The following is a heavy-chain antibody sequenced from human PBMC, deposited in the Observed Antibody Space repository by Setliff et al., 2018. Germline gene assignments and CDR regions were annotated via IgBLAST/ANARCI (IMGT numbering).Heavy chain of an antibody. CDR2: MNPNSGNT. Sequence: GASVKVSCKAPGYTFTSYDINWVRQATGQGLEWMGWMNPNSGNTGYAQKFQGRVTITRNTSISTAYMERSSLRSEDTAVYYCARGRRGNYDFWSGYSNWFDPWGQGTLVTVSS. CDR3: ARGRRGNYDFWSGYSNWFDP. CDR1: GYTFTSYD. J-gene: IGHJ5*02. D-gene: IGHD3-3*01. V-gene: IGHV1-8*03.